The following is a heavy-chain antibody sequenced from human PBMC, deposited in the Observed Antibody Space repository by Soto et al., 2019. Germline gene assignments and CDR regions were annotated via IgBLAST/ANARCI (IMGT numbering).Heavy chain of an antibody. CDR3: XXXXXXXXXXXXXFXI. J-gene: IGHJ3*02. V-gene: IGHV3-48*01. CDR2: ISGSGSTI. Sequence: GLEWVSYISGSGSTIYYADSVKGRFTISRDNAKNSLYLQMNSLRAEDTAVYYXXXXXXXXXXXXXXFXIWGQGTMVTVSS.